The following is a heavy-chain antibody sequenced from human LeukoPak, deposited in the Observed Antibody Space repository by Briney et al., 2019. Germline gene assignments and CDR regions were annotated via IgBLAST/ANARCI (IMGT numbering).Heavy chain of an antibody. CDR2: ISGSGGST. V-gene: IGHV3-23*01. D-gene: IGHD5-24*01. CDR1: GFTFSSYA. CDR3: ARELRDGYNLGSFDI. J-gene: IGHJ3*02. Sequence: GGSLRLSCAASGFTFSSYAMSWVRQAPGKGLEWVSAISGSGGSTYYADSVKGRFTISRDNAKNSLYLQMNSLRAEDTAVYYCARELRDGYNLGSFDIWGQGTMVTVSS.